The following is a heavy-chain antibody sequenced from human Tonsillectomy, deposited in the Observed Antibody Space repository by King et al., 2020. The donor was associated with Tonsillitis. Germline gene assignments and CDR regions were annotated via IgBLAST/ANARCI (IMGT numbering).Heavy chain of an antibody. CDR2: ISGIGGST. D-gene: IGHD6-13*01. Sequence: EVQLVESGGGLVQPGGSLRLSCAASGFTFSSYAMSWVRQAPGKGLEWVSAISGIGGSTYYADSVKGRFTISRDNSKNTLYLQMNSLRAEDTAVYYCAKAPAAGAAAGLYFDYWGQGALVTVSS. V-gene: IGHV3-23*04. J-gene: IGHJ4*02. CDR3: AKAPAAGAAAGLYFDY. CDR1: GFTFSSYA.